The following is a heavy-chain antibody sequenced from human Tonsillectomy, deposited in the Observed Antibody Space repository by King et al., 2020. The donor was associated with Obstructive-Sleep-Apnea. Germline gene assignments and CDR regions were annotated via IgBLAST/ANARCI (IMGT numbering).Heavy chain of an antibody. CDR1: GDSISSYY. D-gene: IGHD1-26*01. Sequence: QLQESGPGLVKPSETLSLTCTVSGDSISSYYWSWIRQPPGKGLEWIGYIYYSGSTIYNTSLTSRVTISVDTAKNQFSLKLSSVTAADTAASYCARNTEHYYYYGMDVWGQGTTVTVSS. J-gene: IGHJ6*02. V-gene: IGHV4-59*08. CDR2: IYYSGST. CDR3: ARNTEHYYYYGMDV.